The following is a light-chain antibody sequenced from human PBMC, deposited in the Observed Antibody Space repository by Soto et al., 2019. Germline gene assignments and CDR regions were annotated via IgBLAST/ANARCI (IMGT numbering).Light chain of an antibody. V-gene: IGKV1-5*01. Sequence: DIRMTHSPSAVSASIGDRVTITCRASQSISSWLAWYQQKPGKAPKLLIYDASSLESGVPSRFSGSGSGTEFTLTISRLEPEDFAVYYCQQYGSAGTCGQGTKGDI. J-gene: IGKJ1*01. CDR3: QQYGSAGT. CDR1: QSISSW. CDR2: DAS.